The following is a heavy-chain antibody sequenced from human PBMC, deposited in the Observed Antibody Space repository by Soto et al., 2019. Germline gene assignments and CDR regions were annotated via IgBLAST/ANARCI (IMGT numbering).Heavy chain of an antibody. CDR1: GYTFTSYD. V-gene: IGHV1-8*01. Sequence: ASVKVSCKASGYTFTSYDINWVRQATGQGLEWMGWMNPNSGNTGYAQKFQGRVTMTRNTSISTAYMELSSLRSEDTAVYYCARGRITILGVVIISNYYGMDGWGQGTTVTVAS. J-gene: IGHJ6*02. CDR3: ARGRITILGVVIISNYYGMDG. D-gene: IGHD3-3*01. CDR2: MNPNSGNT.